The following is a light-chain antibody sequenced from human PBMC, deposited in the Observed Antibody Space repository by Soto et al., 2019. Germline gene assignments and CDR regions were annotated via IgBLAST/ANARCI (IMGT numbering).Light chain of an antibody. CDR1: QSLVNSDGNTY. CDR2: KVS. V-gene: IGKV2-30*01. J-gene: IGKJ1*01. Sequence: EVVMTQSPLSLPVTLGQPASISCRSSQSLVNSDGNTYLNWFHQRPGQSPRRLIYKVSNRDSGVPDRFCGSGSGTDFTLRISRVEAEDVGVYYCMQGSHWPRTFGQGTRVEIK. CDR3: MQGSHWPRT.